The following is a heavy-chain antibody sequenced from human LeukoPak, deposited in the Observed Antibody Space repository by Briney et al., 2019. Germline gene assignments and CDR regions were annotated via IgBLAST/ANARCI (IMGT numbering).Heavy chain of an antibody. J-gene: IGHJ6*02. D-gene: IGHD6-19*01. V-gene: IGHV1-2*02. CDR3: ARELDSSKTPFYYYYGMGV. CDR1: GYTFTGYY. Sequence: ASVKVSCKASGYTFTGYYMHWVRQAPGQGLEWMGWINPNSGGTNYAQKFQGRVTMTRDTSISTAYMELSRLRSDDTAVYYCARELDSSKTPFYYYYGMGVWGQGTTVTVSS. CDR2: INPNSGGT.